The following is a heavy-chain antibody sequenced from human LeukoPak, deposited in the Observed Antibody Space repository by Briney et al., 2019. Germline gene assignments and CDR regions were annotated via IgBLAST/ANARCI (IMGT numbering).Heavy chain of an antibody. V-gene: IGHV3-23*01. D-gene: IGHD3-3*01. CDR3: ARDSWSGHDAFDI. Sequence: QPGGSLTLSCVASGFTFSTYTMNWIRQAPGKGLEWVSGSIGSGGSAFYADSVKGRFSISRDTSKNSLYLQMNSLRAEDTAVYYCARDSWSGHDAFDIWGQGTMVTVSS. CDR2: SIGSGGSA. CDR1: GFTFSTYT. J-gene: IGHJ3*02.